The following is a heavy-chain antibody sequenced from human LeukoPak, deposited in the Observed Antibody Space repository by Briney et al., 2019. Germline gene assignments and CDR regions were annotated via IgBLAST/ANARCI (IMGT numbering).Heavy chain of an antibody. J-gene: IGHJ3*02. D-gene: IGHD3-10*01. CDR2: IKHDGSEK. V-gene: IGHV3-7*01. CDR1: GFTFSSYW. Sequence: GGSLRLSCAASGFTFSSYWMSWVRQAPGKGLEWVANIKHDGSEKYSVDSVKGRFTISRDNAKNSLYLQMNSLRAEDTAVYYCARPYYYGSGNDAFDIWGQGTMVTVSS. CDR3: ARPYYYGSGNDAFDI.